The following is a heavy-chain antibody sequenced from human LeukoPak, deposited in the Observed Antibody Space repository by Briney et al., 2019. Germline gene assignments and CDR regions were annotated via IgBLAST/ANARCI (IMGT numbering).Heavy chain of an antibody. CDR2: INHSGST. D-gene: IGHD2-2*02. J-gene: IGHJ5*02. V-gene: IGHV4-34*01. CDR3: ARKLPYCSSTSCYTGGWFDP. Sequence: SETLSLTCAVYGGSFSGYYWSWIRQPPGKGLEWLGEINHSGSTNYNPSLKSRVTISVDTSKNQFSLKLSSVTAADTAVYYCARKLPYCSSTSCYTGGWFDPWGQGTLVTVSS. CDR1: GGSFSGYY.